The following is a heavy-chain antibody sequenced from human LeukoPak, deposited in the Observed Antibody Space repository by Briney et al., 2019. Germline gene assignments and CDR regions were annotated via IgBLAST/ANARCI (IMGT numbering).Heavy chain of an antibody. CDR3: ARWDCGYSYGCRDY. V-gene: IGHV3-48*01. Sequence: GGSLRLSCAASGFTFSSYSMNWVRQAPGKGLEWVSYISSTSSTIYYADSVKGRFTISRDNAKNSLYLQMNGLRAEDTAVYYCARWDCGYSYGCRDYWGQGTLVTVSS. CDR2: ISSTSSTI. D-gene: IGHD5-18*01. J-gene: IGHJ4*02. CDR1: GFTFSSYS.